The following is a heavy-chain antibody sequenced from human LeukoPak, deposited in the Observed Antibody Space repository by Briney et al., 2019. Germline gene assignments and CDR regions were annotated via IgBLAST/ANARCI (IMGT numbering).Heavy chain of an antibody. J-gene: IGHJ6*02. D-gene: IGHD6-19*01. CDR2: IRYDGSNK. V-gene: IGHV3-30*02. CDR3: AKDIAVASTEAGYYYGMDV. CDR1: GFTFSDYG. Sequence: GGSLRLSCAASGFTFSDYGMHWVRQAPGKGLEWVAFIRYDGSNKFYVDSVKGRFTISRDNSKNTLYLQMNSLRVGDTAVYYCAKDIAVASTEAGYYYGMDVWGQGTTVTVSS.